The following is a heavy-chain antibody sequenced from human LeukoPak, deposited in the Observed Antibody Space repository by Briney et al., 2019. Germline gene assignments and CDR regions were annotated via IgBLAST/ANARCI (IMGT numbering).Heavy chain of an antibody. D-gene: IGHD4-17*01. CDR1: GYSFTTYW. Sequence: GESLKISCKGSGYSFTTYWIGWVRQMPGKGLEWVGTIYPGDSDTRYSPSFQGQVTTSADKSISTAYMQWSSLKASDTAMYYCARATVTGRTFDIWGQGTMVTVSS. CDR2: IYPGDSDT. J-gene: IGHJ3*02. CDR3: ARATVTGRTFDI. V-gene: IGHV5-51*01.